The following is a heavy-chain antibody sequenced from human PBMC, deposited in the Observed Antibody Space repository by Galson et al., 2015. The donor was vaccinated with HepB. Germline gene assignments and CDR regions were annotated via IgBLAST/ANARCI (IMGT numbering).Heavy chain of an antibody. CDR3: ARGQTGVTVTTDDAFDI. J-gene: IGHJ3*02. CDR1: GGTFSSYA. Sequence: SVKVSCKASGGTFSSYAISWVRQAPGQGLEWMGGIIPILGIANYAQKFQGRVTITADKSTSTAYMELSSLRSEDTAVYYCARGQTGVTVTTDDAFDIWGQGTMVTVSS. D-gene: IGHD4-17*01. CDR2: IIPILGIA. V-gene: IGHV1-69*10.